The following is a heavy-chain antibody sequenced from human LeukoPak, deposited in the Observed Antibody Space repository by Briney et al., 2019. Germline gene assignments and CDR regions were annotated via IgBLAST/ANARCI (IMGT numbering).Heavy chain of an antibody. V-gene: IGHV3-23*01. D-gene: IGHD5-12*01. CDR1: GFTFSSSA. Sequence: GGSLRLSCAASGFTFSSSAMTWVRHTPGKGLEWVSAINGDGSDTIYTDSVKDRFTVSRDNSKNTLYLQMQSLRAGDTAVYYCAKGGGYAPLDYWGQGTLVSVSS. CDR2: INGDGSDT. CDR3: AKGGGYAPLDY. J-gene: IGHJ4*02.